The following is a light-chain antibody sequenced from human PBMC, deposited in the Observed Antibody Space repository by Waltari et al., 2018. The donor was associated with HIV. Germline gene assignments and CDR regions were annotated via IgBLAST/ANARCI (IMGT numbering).Light chain of an antibody. Sequence: SYEVTQPPSVAVSPGQTASITCSGYELGDKYTCWYQQKPGQSPLLVIYRDNKRPSGIPERFSGSSSGHTATLTLSGTLPMDEADYYCQAWGSTTSGVFGRGTKLTVL. J-gene: IGLJ2*01. CDR3: QAWGSTTSGV. CDR1: ELGDKY. V-gene: IGLV3-1*01. CDR2: RDN.